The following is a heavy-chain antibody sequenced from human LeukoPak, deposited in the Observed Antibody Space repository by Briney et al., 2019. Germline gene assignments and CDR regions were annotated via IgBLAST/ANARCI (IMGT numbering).Heavy chain of an antibody. D-gene: IGHD2-15*01. J-gene: IGHJ4*02. V-gene: IGHV3-21*01. CDR3: AREGLPSGATKIFDY. Sequence: GGSLRFSRAPSGFTFSSYSMLWVRQAPGKGLEWVSSISTTSSYIHYADSVKGRFTISRDNAKNSLYLQMNSLRAEDTAVYYCAREGLPSGATKIFDYWGQGTLVTVSS. CDR1: GFTFSSYS. CDR2: ISTTSSYI.